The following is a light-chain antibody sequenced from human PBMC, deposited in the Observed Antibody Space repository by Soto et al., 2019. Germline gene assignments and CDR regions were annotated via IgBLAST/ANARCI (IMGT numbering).Light chain of an antibody. CDR1: SSDVGGYNF. CDR2: DVT. J-gene: IGLJ3*02. CDR3: SSHAGTYPGV. V-gene: IGLV2-11*01. Sequence: QSALTQPRSVSGSPGQSVTISCTGTSSDVGGYNFVSWYQQLPGKAPKLMIYDVTKRPSGVPDRFSGSKSGNTASLTISWLQAEDEDDYYCSSHAGTYPGVFGGGTKLTVL.